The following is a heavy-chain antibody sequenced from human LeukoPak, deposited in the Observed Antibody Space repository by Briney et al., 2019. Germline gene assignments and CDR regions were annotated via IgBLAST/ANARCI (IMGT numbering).Heavy chain of an antibody. CDR3: ARDLYGVSHDY. Sequence: GGSLRLSCAASGFTVSSNYMSWVRQAPGKGLEWVSVIYSSGMTYYADSVKGRFTISRDNSKNTPYFHMNSLRAEDTAVYYCARDLYGVSHDYWGQGTLVTVSS. D-gene: IGHD4-17*01. CDR2: IYSSGMT. CDR1: GFTVSSNY. J-gene: IGHJ4*02. V-gene: IGHV3-53*01.